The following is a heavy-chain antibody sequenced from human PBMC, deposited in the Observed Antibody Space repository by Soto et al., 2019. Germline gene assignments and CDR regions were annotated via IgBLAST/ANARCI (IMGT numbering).Heavy chain of an antibody. CDR3: AGSMGEPPYYFDD. Sequence: SEKLSLTCDISGDSVSSNTGTWNWIRLSPSRGLESLGRTYYRSQWYNDYAVSVKSRMTINSDTSKNQFFLQLNSVTPEDTAVSYCAGSMGEPPYYFDDWGQVPLGTFST. V-gene: IGHV6-1*01. J-gene: IGHJ4*02. CDR2: TYYRSQWYN. D-gene: IGHD3-16*01. CDR1: GDSVSSNTGT.